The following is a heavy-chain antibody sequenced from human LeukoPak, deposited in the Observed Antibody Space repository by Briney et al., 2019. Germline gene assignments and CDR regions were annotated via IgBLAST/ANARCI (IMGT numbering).Heavy chain of an antibody. J-gene: IGHJ4*02. CDR3: ASMVRGVYLDF. CDR1: GFTYSSYA. D-gene: IGHD3-10*01. Sequence: GGSLRLSCAASGFTYSSYAMSWVRQAPGRGPEWVSTISGGGGNMYYVDSVKGRFTISRDNSKNTVYLQMNSLRAEDPAIYYCASMVRGVYLDFCGQGTLVTASS. CDR2: ISGGGGNM. V-gene: IGHV3-23*01.